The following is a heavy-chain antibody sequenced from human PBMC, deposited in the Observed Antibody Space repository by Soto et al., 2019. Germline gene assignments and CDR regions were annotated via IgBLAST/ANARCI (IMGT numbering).Heavy chain of an antibody. V-gene: IGHV3-23*01. D-gene: IGHD6-19*01. Sequence: PVGSLRLSGAASGFTFDNYAMSWVRQAPGKGLEWVAGISASGRDTYFADSVKDRFTISRDSSKNTLYLQMNSLRAEDTATYYCAKGKTTGWFYFDYWGQGTLVTVS. J-gene: IGHJ4*02. CDR1: GFTFDNYA. CDR2: ISASGRDT. CDR3: AKGKTTGWFYFDY.